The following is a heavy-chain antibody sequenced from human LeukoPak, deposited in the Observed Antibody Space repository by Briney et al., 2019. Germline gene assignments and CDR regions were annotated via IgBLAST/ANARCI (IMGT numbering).Heavy chain of an antibody. V-gene: IGHV3-7*01. CDR2: IKQDGSEE. J-gene: IGHJ6*03. CDR3: ARVKELYSSGWVSYYYYMDV. D-gene: IGHD6-19*01. CDR1: GFTFSTYW. Sequence: PGGSLRLSCAASGFTFSTYWMSWVRQAPGKGLEWVANIKQDGSEEYYVDSVKGRFTISRDNARNSLYLQMNSLRAEDTAVYYCARVKELYSSGWVSYYYYMDVWGKGTTVTVSS.